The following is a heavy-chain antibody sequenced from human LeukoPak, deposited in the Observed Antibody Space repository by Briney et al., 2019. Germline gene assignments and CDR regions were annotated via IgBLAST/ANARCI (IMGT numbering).Heavy chain of an antibody. J-gene: IGHJ4*02. CDR2: IFYSGNT. CDR3: ARLAAISGSDYPDD. CDR1: GVSISSYY. V-gene: IGHV4-59*08. Sequence: SETLSLTCTVSGVSISSYYWSWIGQPPGKALEWTGYIFYSGNTIYNPSLKSRVTISADTSKNHFSLGLRSVTAADTAVYYCARLAAISGSDYPDDWGQGTLVTVSS. D-gene: IGHD1-26*01.